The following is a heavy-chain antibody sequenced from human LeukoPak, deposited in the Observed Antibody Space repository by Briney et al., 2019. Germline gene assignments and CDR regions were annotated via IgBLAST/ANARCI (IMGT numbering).Heavy chain of an antibody. J-gene: IGHJ4*02. V-gene: IGHV4-59*01. CDR2: IYYSGST. Sequence: PSETLSLTCTVSGGSISSYYWSWIRQPPGKGLEWIGYIYYSGSTNYNPSLKSRVTISVDTSKNQFSLKLSSVTAADTAVYYCARGNRDYDYVWGSYRYWSFDYWGQGTLVTVSS. CDR3: ARGNRDYDYVWGSYRYWSFDY. CDR1: GGSISSYY. D-gene: IGHD3-16*02.